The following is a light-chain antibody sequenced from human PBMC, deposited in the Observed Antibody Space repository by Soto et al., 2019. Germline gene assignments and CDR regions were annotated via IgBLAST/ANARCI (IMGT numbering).Light chain of an antibody. CDR1: QGIGKD. J-gene: IGKJ1*01. CDR2: GAS. Sequence: AIERTQSPSSLSASVGDTVTITCRASQGIGKDLAWFQQKPGKAPKLLIYGASGLQTGVPSRFSGSGSGTDFTLTIIGLQPEDFATYFCLQDFNYPWTFGHGTKVEI. V-gene: IGKV1-6*01. CDR3: LQDFNYPWT.